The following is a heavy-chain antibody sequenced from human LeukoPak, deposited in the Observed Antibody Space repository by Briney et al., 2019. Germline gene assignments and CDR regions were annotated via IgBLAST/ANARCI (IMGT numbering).Heavy chain of an antibody. CDR2: IQRDGSEF. J-gene: IGHJ4*02. CDR3: TKDIPLTGGRNGAH. Sequence: PGGSLRLSCAASGFTFSSYWMSWVRQAPGKGLEWVANIQRDGSEFYYMDSVRGRFTISRDNAKNSLYLQMNSLKTEDTAVYYCTKDIPLTGGRNGAHWGQGTLVTVSS. V-gene: IGHV3-7*03. CDR1: GFTFSSYW. D-gene: IGHD2-8*02.